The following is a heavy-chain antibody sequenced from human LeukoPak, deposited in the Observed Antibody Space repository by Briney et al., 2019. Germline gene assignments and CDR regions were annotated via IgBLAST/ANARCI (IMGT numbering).Heavy chain of an antibody. CDR1: GFTFSGFW. Sequence: GGSLRLSCAASGFTFSGFWMHWVRQAPGKGLVWVSRINSDGSSTSYEASVKGRFTISRDNAKNTLYMQMNSLRAEDTAVYYCAKSAPAEVVPDYWGQGTLVTVS. D-gene: IGHD2-15*01. CDR2: INSDGSST. V-gene: IGHV3-74*01. CDR3: AKSAPAEVVPDY. J-gene: IGHJ4*02.